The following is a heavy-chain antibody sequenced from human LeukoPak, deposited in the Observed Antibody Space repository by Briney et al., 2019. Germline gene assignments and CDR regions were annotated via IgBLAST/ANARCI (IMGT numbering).Heavy chain of an antibody. CDR2: ISDRGGRT. J-gene: IGHJ4*02. V-gene: IGHV3-23*01. Sequence: GGSLRLSCAVSGITLSNYGMSWVRQAPGKGLEWVAGISDRGGRTNYADSVKGRFTISRENSKNTLYLQMNSLRAEDTAVFFCAKRGVVIRVILVGFHKEAYYFDSWGQGALVTVSS. D-gene: IGHD3-10*01. CDR1: GITLSNYG. CDR3: AKRGVVIRVILVGFHKEAYYFDS.